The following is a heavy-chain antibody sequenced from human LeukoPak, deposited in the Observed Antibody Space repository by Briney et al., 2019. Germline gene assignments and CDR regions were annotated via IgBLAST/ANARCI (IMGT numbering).Heavy chain of an antibody. J-gene: IGHJ3*02. CDR2: ISYDGSNK. CDR1: GFTFSSYA. V-gene: IGHV3-30*04. Sequence: GGSLRLSCAASGFTFSSYAMHWVRQAPGKGLEWVAVISYDGSNKYYADSVKGRFTISRDNSKNTLHLQMNSLRAEDTAVYYCARDQDYAFDIWGQGTMVTVSS. CDR3: ARDQDYAFDI. D-gene: IGHD3/OR15-3a*01.